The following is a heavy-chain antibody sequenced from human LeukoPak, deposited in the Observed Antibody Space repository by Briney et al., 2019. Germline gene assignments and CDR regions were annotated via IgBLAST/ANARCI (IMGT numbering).Heavy chain of an antibody. D-gene: IGHD3-9*01. CDR3: AKLLNNRYFDSNFDY. CDR1: GVTFSSYA. V-gene: IGHV3-23*01. Sequence: GGSLRLSCAASGVTFSSYAMSWVRQAPGKGLEWVSSISGSGGSTYYADPVKGRFTISRDNSKNMLYLQMNSLRAEDTAVYYCAKLLNNRYFDSNFDYWGQGTLVTVSS. CDR2: ISGSGGST. J-gene: IGHJ4*02.